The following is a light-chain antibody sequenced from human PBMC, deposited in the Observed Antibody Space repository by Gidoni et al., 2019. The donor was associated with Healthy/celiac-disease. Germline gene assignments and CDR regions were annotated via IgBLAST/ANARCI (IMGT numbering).Light chain of an antibody. V-gene: IGKV1-39*01. CDR2: AAA. CDR3: QQSYSTPPVT. CDR1: QSISSY. J-gene: IGKJ4*01. Sequence: QMSQSPASRSASVGDRVTITCRASQSISSYLNWYQQKPGKAPKLLIYAAASLQSGVPSRFSGSGSGTDFTLTISSLQPEDFATYYCQQSYSTPPVTFGGGTKVEIK.